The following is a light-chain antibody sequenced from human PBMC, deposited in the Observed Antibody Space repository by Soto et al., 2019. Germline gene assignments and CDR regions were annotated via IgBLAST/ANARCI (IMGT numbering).Light chain of an antibody. CDR2: GNT. V-gene: IGLV1-40*01. J-gene: IGLJ2*01. CDR1: SSNIGAGYD. Sequence: QSVLTQPPSVPGAPGQRVTISCTGSSSNIGAGYDVHWYQQLPGTVPKLLIYGNTNRPSGVPDRFSGSKSGTSASLAITGLQAEDEADYYCQSYDSSLSGSVFGGGTKLTVL. CDR3: QSYDSSLSGSV.